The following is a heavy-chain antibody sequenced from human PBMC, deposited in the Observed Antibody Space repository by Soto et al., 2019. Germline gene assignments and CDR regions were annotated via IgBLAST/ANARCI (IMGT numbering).Heavy chain of an antibody. J-gene: IGHJ3*02. CDR3: ARDKPCDAFDI. Sequence: GGSVRLSCAASGFTFSSYWMHWVRQAPGKGLVWVSRINSDGSSTSYADSVKGRFTISRDNAKNTLYLQMNSLRAEDTAVYYCARDKPCDAFDIWGQGTMVTVSS. CDR1: GFTFSSYW. CDR2: INSDGSST. V-gene: IGHV3-74*01.